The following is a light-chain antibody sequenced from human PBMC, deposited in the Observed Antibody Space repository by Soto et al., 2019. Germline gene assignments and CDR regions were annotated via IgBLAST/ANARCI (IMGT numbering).Light chain of an antibody. CDR2: LAS. V-gene: IGKV1-39*01. J-gene: IGKJ1*01. CDR1: QKIHNF. CDR3: QQYYSYPRT. Sequence: DIQMTQSPSSLSASLGDRVTVTCRASQKIHNFVSWYQQKPGQAPKLLIFLASTLESGVPSRFGGSGSGTDFTLTISSLQPEDFATYYCQQYYSYPRTFGQGTKVDIK.